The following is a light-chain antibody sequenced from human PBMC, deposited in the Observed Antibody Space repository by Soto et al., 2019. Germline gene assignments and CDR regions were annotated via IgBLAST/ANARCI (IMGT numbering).Light chain of an antibody. CDR3: QQYNSYPLT. Sequence: DLQMTQSPSSLSASVGDRVTITCQASQDISNHLNWYQQKPGKAPELLMFDASNLEPGVPSRFSGSGSGTEFTLTISSLQPDDFATYYCQQYNSYPLTFGGGTKVEIK. CDR1: QDISNH. CDR2: DAS. V-gene: IGKV1-33*01. J-gene: IGKJ4*01.